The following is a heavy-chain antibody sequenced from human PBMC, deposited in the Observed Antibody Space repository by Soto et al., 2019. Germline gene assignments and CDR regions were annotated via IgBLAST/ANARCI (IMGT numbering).Heavy chain of an antibody. CDR1: GGFTSRRRYY. CDR3: SRHCNPHYFDY. J-gene: IGHJ4*02. CDR2: IYYSGST. Sequence: SETRSPTRIVSGGFTSRRRYYWGWICHPPGTGLVWIGSIYYSGSTYYNPSLKSRVTISVDTSKNQFSLKLSSVTAADTAVYYCSRHCNPHYFDYWGQRTLVTVSS. V-gene: IGHV4-39*01.